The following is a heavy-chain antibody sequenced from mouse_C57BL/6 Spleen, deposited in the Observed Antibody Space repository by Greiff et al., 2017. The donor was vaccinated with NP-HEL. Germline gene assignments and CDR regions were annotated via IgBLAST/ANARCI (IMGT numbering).Heavy chain of an antibody. Sequence: VQLQQSGAELVRPGASVTLSCKASGYTFTDYEMHWVKQTPVHGLEWIGAIDPETGGTAYNQKFKGKAILTADKSSSTAYMELRSLTSEDSAVYYCTRHGNYAFYAMDYWGQGTSVTVSS. CDR3: TRHGNYAFYAMDY. J-gene: IGHJ4*01. V-gene: IGHV1-15*01. CDR1: GYTFTDYE. D-gene: IGHD2-1*01. CDR2: IDPETGGT.